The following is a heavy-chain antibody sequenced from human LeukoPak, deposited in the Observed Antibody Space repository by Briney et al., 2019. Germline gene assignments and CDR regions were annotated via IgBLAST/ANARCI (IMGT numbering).Heavy chain of an antibody. V-gene: IGHV4-39*01. Sequence: SETLSLTCTVSGGSISSSSYYWGWIRQPPGKGLEWIGSIYYSGSTYYNPSLKSRVTISVDTSKNQFSLKLSSVTAADTAVYYCARQAMGIGQRGSSWEPLRGYFDYWGQGTLVTVSS. J-gene: IGHJ4*02. CDR3: ARQAMGIGQRGSSWEPLRGYFDY. D-gene: IGHD1-26*01. CDR2: IYYSGST. CDR1: GGSISSSSYY.